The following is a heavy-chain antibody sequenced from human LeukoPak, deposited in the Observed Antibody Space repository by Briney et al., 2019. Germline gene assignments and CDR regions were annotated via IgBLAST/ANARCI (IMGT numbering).Heavy chain of an antibody. CDR3: ARDHNRRWELLDGYYFDY. CDR1: GYTFTGYY. J-gene: IGHJ4*02. Sequence: ASVKVSCKASGYTFTGYYMHWVRQAPGQGLEWMGWINPNSGGTNYAQKFQGRVTMTRDTSISTAYMELSRLRSDDTAVYYCARDHNRRWELLDGYYFDYWGQGTLVTVSS. CDR2: INPNSGGT. V-gene: IGHV1-2*02. D-gene: IGHD1-26*01.